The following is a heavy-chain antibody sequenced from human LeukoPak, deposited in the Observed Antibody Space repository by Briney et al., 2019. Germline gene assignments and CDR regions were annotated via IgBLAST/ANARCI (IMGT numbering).Heavy chain of an antibody. CDR1: GGSISSSSYY. CDR2: IYYSGST. J-gene: IGHJ5*02. D-gene: IGHD3-16*01. Sequence: SETLSLTCTVSGGSISSSSYYWGWIRQPAGKGLEWIGYIYYSGSTNYNPSLKSRVTISVDTSKNQFSLKLSSVTAADTAMYYCARGNVAHTSPYRFDPWGQGTLVTVSS. CDR3: ARGNVAHTSPYRFDP. V-gene: IGHV4-61*10.